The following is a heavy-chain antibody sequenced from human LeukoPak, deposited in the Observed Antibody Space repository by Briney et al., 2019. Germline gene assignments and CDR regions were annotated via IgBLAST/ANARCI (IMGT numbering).Heavy chain of an antibody. CDR1: GSTFSTYA. CDR2: ISGNGVST. V-gene: IGHV3-23*01. J-gene: IGHJ4*02. CDR3: AKPQYDSSWYYFDY. D-gene: IGHD6-13*01. Sequence: GGSLRLSCAASGSTFSTYAMSWVRQAPGKGLEWVSTISGNGVSTYYANSVKGCFTISRDNSKNTLWLQMNSLRAEDTALYYCAKPQYDSSWYYFDYWGQGTLVTVSS.